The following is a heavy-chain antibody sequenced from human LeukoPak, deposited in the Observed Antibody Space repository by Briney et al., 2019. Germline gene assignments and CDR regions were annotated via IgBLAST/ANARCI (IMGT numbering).Heavy chain of an antibody. V-gene: IGHV4-59*01. Sequence: KTSETLSLTCTVSGGSISSYYWSWIRQPPGKGLEWIGYIYYSGSTNYNPSLKSRVTISVDTSKNQFSLKLRSVTAADTAVYYCARVRSDYVIDYWGQGTLVTVSS. CDR3: ARVRSDYVIDY. J-gene: IGHJ4*02. CDR2: IYYSGST. D-gene: IGHD4-17*01. CDR1: GGSISSYY.